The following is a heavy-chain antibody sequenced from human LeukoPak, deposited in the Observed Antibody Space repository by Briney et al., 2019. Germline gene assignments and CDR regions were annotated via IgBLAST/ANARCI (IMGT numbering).Heavy chain of an antibody. J-gene: IGHJ4*02. Sequence: GGSLRLSCAASGFTFNNFAMSWVRQAPGRGLEWITSIGASGASPFYADSVKGRFTISRDNAKNSLYLQMNSLRAEDTAVYYCARWLELMRNFDWWGQGTLVTVSS. CDR2: IGASGASP. V-gene: IGHV3-23*01. CDR3: ARWLELMRNFDW. D-gene: IGHD5-24*01. CDR1: GFTFNNFA.